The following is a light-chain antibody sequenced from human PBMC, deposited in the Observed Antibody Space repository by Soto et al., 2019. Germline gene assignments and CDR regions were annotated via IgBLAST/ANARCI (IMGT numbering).Light chain of an antibody. CDR3: LQYHNLWA. CDR2: RVS. V-gene: IGKV3-15*01. CDR1: QIIYYN. J-gene: IGKJ1*01. Sequence: IVMTQSPATLSVSPGESATLSCRASQIIYYNVAWYQHRPGQAPRLLIYRVSTRATGVPARFSGSGSGTEFTLTISSLQSEDFTVYSCLQYHNLWAFGQGTKVEI.